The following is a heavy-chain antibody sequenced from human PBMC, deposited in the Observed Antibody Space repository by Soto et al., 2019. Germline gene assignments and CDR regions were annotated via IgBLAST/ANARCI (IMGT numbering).Heavy chain of an antibody. CDR3: AKDGKKSQEAGMGPLYFDL. CDR1: GFTFSSYA. V-gene: IGHV3-23*01. D-gene: IGHD6-13*01. CDR2: ISGSGGST. J-gene: IGHJ4*02. Sequence: EVQLLESGGGLVQPGGSLRLSCAASGFTFSSYAMNWVRQAPGKGLEWVSAISGSGGSTYYADSVQGRFTISRDKSKNTLNLQMNRLIAEDEAVDYCAKDGKKSQEAGMGPLYFDLGGQGTLVTVCS.